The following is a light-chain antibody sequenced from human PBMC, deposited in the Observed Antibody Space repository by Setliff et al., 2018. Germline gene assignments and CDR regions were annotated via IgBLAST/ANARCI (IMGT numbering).Light chain of an antibody. Sequence: QSVLTQPPSVSGAPGQRVTISCTGSRSNIGAGYGVHWYQQFPGTAPKLLIYNDNNRPSGVPDRFSGSKSGSTAYLTISGLQDEDEADYYCSSFTGMSTRVFGAGTKVTVL. CDR2: NDN. CDR3: SSFTGMSTRV. J-gene: IGLJ1*01. CDR1: RSNIGAGYG. V-gene: IGLV1-40*01.